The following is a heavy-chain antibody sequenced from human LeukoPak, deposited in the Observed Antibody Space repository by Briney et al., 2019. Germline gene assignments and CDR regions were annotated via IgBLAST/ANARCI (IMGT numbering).Heavy chain of an antibody. Sequence: ASVTVSCKASGYTFTSYYMHWVRQAPGQGLEWMGIIDPSGGSTSYAQKFQGRVTMTRDTSTSTVYMELSSLRSEDTAVYYCARRGDYYDSSGTNWFDPWGQGTLVTVSS. J-gene: IGHJ5*02. V-gene: IGHV1-46*01. CDR3: ARRGDYYDSSGTNWFDP. CDR1: GYTFTSYY. CDR2: IDPSGGST. D-gene: IGHD3-22*01.